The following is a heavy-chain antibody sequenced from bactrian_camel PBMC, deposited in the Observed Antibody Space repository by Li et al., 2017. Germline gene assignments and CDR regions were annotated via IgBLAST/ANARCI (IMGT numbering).Heavy chain of an antibody. D-gene: IGHD1*01. CDR2: LDFDGRT. Sequence: HVQLVESGGGSAQNGGSLRLSCEVSDYRIDRACMAWVRQPSGVHREGVAILDFDGRTAYATSVKGRFTISQDDTKSSVYLEMTMLEPEDTAIYYCAAGFSGLLKAWETLSRWSYWGQGTQVTVS. J-gene: IGHJ4*01. V-gene: IGHV3S53*01. CDR1: DYRIDRAC. CDR3: AAGFSGLLKAWETLSRWSY.